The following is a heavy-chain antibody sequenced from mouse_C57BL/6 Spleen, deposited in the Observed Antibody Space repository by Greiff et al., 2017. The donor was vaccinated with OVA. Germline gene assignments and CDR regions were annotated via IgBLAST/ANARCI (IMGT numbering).Heavy chain of an antibody. CDR3: ARTYWYFDV. Sequence: QVQLQQSGPELVKPGASVKISCKASGYAFSSSWMNWVKQRPGQGLEWIGRIYPGDGDTNYNGKFKGKATLTADKSSSTAYMQLSSLTSEDSAVYFCARTYWYFDVWGKETTVTVSS. V-gene: IGHV1-82*01. CDR2: IYPGDGDT. CDR1: GYAFSSSW. J-gene: IGHJ1*03.